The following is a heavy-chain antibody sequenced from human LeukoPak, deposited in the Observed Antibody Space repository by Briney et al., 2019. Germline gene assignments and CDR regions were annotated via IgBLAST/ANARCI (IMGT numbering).Heavy chain of an antibody. CDR3: ARLGVAFDY. Sequence: SETLSLTCTVSGGSISSSSYYWGWIPQPPGKGLEWIGSIYYSGSTYYNPSLKSRVTISVDTSKNQFSLKLSSVTAADTAVYYCARLGVAFDYWGQGTLVTVSS. J-gene: IGHJ4*02. CDR1: GGSISSSSYY. V-gene: IGHV4-39*01. D-gene: IGHD3-10*01. CDR2: IYYSGST.